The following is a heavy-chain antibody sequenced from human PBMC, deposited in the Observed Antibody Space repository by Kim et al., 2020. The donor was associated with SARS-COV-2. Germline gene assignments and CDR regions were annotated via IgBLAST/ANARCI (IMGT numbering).Heavy chain of an antibody. CDR3: ARDFSPPHYYYYVMDV. CDR1: GFTVSSNY. V-gene: IGHV3-66*01. Sequence: GGSLRLSCAASGFTVSSNYMSWVRQAPGKGLEWVSVIYSGGSTYYADSVKGRFTISRDNSKNTLYLQMNSLRAEDTAVYYCARDFSPPHYYYYVMDVWGQGTTVTVSS. CDR2: IYSGGST. J-gene: IGHJ6*02.